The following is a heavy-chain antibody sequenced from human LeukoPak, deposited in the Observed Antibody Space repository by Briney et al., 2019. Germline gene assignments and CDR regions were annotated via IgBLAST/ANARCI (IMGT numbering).Heavy chain of an antibody. J-gene: IGHJ6*03. CDR2: IDWDDDK. CDR1: GISLTTSGMC. CDR3: ARTVPAYYYYYMDV. V-gene: IGHV2-70*11. Sequence: SGPTLVNPTPTLTLTGTFSGISLTTSGMCVSWIRQPPGKALEWLARIDWDDDKYYSTSLKTRLTISKDTSKNQAVLTMTNMDPVDTATYYCARTVPAYYYYYMDVWGKGTTVTVSS. D-gene: IGHD2-2*01.